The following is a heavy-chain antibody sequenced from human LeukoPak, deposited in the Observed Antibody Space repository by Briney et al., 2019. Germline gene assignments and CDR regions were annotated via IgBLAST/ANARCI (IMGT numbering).Heavy chain of an antibody. CDR1: GGSISSYY. D-gene: IGHD6-19*01. CDR2: IYYSGST. J-gene: IGHJ6*02. Sequence: SETLSLTCTVSGGSISSYYWSRIRQPPGKGLEWIGYIYYSGSTNYNPSLKSRVTISVDTSKNQFSLKLSSVTAADTAVYYCARSRGWYHYYYYGMDVWGQGTTVTVSS. CDR3: ARSRGWYHYYYYGMDV. V-gene: IGHV4-59*01.